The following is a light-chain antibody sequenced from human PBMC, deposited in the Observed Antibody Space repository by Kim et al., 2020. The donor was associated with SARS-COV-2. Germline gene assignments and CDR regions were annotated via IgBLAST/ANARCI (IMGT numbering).Light chain of an antibody. CDR3: AAWDDSLNGV. J-gene: IGLJ3*02. CDR1: SSNIGSNN. Sequence: QSVLTQPPSASGTPGQRVTISCSGSSSNIGSNNVNWYQQLPGTAPKLLIYNNNQRPSGVPDRFSGSKSGTSASLAISGLQSEDEADYYCAAWDDSLNGVFGGGTQLTVL. CDR2: NNN. V-gene: IGLV1-44*01.